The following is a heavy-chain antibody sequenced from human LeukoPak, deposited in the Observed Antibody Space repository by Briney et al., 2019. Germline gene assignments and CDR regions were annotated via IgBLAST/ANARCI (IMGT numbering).Heavy chain of an antibody. CDR1: GGSFSGYY. Sequence: KPSETLSLTCAVYGGSFSGYYWSWIRQPPGKGLEWIGEINHSGSTNYNPSLKSRVTISVDTSKNQFSLKLSSVTAADTAVYYCARTRKGLADYWGQGTLVTVTS. J-gene: IGHJ4*02. CDR3: ARTRKGLADY. V-gene: IGHV4-34*01. CDR2: INHSGST.